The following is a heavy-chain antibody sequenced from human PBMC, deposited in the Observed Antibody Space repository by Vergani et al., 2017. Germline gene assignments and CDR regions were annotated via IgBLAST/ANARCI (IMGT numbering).Heavy chain of an antibody. CDR2: IISDGSST. Sequence: EVQLVESGGGLVQPGGSLRLSCAASGFTFSSYWMHWVRQAPGKGLVLVSRIISDGSSTSYADSVKGRFTISRDNAKSTLYLKMNSLRAEDTAVYYCARRYRYYYGMDVWGQGTTVTVSS. V-gene: IGHV3-74*01. D-gene: IGHD2-15*01. CDR1: GFTFSSYW. CDR3: ARRYRYYYGMDV. J-gene: IGHJ6*02.